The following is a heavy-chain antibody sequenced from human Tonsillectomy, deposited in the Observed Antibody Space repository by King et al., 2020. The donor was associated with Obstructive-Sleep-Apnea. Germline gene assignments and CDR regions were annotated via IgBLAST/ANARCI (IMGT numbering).Heavy chain of an antibody. V-gene: IGHV1-2*02. D-gene: IGHD3-10*01. CDR3: TRGFGDAFDI. J-gene: IGHJ3*02. CDR1: GYTFTDYY. Sequence: QLVQSGAEVKKPGASMKVSCKASGYTFTDYYMHWVRQAPGQGLEWMGWINPNSGGTNYAQTFQDRVTMTRDTSISTAYMDLSRLRSDGTAVYYCTRGFGDAFDIGGEGTMVTVSS. CDR2: INPNSGGT.